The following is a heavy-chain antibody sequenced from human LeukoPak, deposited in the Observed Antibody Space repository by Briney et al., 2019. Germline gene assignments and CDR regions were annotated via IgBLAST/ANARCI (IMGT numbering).Heavy chain of an antibody. D-gene: IGHD2-8*01. CDR3: ARGHCTNAVCRTFDY. CDR2: INADNGGT. CDR1: GYTFTGYY. V-gene: IGHV1-2*02. Sequence: ASVKVSCKASGYTFTGYYIHWVRQAPGQGLEWMGWINADNGGTRYAEKFQGRVTMTRDRSISTAYMELSRLTSDDTALYYCARGHCTNAVCRTFDYWGQGTLVTVSS. J-gene: IGHJ4*02.